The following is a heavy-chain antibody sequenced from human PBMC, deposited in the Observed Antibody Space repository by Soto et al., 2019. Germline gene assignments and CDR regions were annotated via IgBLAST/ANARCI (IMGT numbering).Heavy chain of an antibody. CDR1: GGTFSTYT. D-gene: IGHD3-9*01. J-gene: IGHJ4*02. CDR2: INPGNGNI. Sequence: ASVKVSCKASGGTFSTYTITWVRQAPGQGLEWMGRINPGNGNIKYSQKFQGRVTITRDTSASTAYMELSSLRSEDTAMYYCARDLVDGGLHYWGQGTLVTVSS. CDR3: ARDLVDGGLHY. V-gene: IGHV1-3*01.